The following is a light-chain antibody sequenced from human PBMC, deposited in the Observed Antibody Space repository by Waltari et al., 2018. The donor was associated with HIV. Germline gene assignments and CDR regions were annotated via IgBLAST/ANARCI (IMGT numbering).Light chain of an antibody. CDR2: SDT. CDR1: SSNIGSNT. CDR3: AAWDDSLNGPV. J-gene: IGLJ2*01. V-gene: IGLV1-44*01. Sequence: QSVLTQPPSASGTPGQRVTISCSGSSSNIGSNTVNWYQQLPGTAPKLLVYSDTQRPSGVPDRFSGSKSGTSASLAISGLQSGDEADYSCAAWDDSLNGPVFGGGTKLTVL.